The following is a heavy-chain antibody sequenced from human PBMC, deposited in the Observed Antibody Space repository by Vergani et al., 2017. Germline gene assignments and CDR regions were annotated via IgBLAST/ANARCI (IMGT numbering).Heavy chain of an antibody. CDR2: IWSKPYGGTT. CDR1: GGSISSGGYY. CDR3: TRDRLDDSYAYFDY. D-gene: IGHD3-16*01. J-gene: IGHJ4*02. Sequence: VQLQESGPGLVKPSQTLSLTCTVSGGSISSGGYYWSWIRQHPGKGLEWVAFIWSKPYGGTTEYAASVKGRFTISRDDSKSIAYLQMSSLKAEDTAVYYCTRDRLDDSYAYFDYWGQGTLVTVSP. V-gene: IGHV3-49*05.